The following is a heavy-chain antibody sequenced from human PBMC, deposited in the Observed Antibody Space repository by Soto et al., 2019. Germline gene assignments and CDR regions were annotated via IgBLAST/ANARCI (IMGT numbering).Heavy chain of an antibody. Sequence: PSETLSLTCTVSGGSISSGDYYWSWIRQPPGKGLEWIGYIYYSGSTYYNPSLKSRVTISVDTSKNQFSLKLSSVTAADTAVYYCARDRRSFYCDYRAYYYGMDVWGQGTTVTVSS. CDR2: IYYSGST. CDR3: ARDRRSFYCDYRAYYYGMDV. V-gene: IGHV4-30-4*01. J-gene: IGHJ6*02. CDR1: GGSISSGDYY. D-gene: IGHD4-17*01.